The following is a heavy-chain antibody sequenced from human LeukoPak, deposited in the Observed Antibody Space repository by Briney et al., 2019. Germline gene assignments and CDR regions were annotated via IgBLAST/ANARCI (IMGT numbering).Heavy chain of an antibody. CDR3: ARRLTGNDNTWGAFDI. D-gene: IGHD3-16*01. CDR1: GGSISSGSYY. Sequence: PSETLSLTCTVSGGSISSGSYYWSWIRQPAGKGLEWIGRIYTSGSTNYNPSLKSRATISLDTSKNQFSLQLSSLTAADTALYYCARRLTGNDNTWGAFDIWGQGTMVTVSS. CDR2: IYTSGST. V-gene: IGHV4-61*02. J-gene: IGHJ3*02.